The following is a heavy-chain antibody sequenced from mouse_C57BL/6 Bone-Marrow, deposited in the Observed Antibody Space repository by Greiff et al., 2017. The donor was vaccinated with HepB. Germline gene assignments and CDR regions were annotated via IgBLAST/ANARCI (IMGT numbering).Heavy chain of an antibody. J-gene: IGHJ3*01. CDR3: AIDGYDVPSWFAY. CDR2: IDPSDSYT. D-gene: IGHD2-2*01. V-gene: IGHV1-69*01. Sequence: QVQLQQPGAELVMPGASVKLSCKASGYTFTSYWMHWVKQRPGQGLEWIGEIDPSDSYTNYNQKFKGKSTLTVDKSSSTAYMQLSSLTSEDSAVYYCAIDGYDVPSWFAYWGQGTLVTVSA. CDR1: GYTFTSYW.